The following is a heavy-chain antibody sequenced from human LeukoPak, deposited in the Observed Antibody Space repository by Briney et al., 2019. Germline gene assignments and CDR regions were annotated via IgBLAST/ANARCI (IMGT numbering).Heavy chain of an antibody. V-gene: IGHV3-23*01. D-gene: IGHD3-10*01. CDR2: ISGSGGST. CDR3: AKDPILWFGAQGAFDI. J-gene: IGHJ3*02. Sequence: GGSLRLSCAASGFTFSSYAMSWVRQAPGKGLEWVSAISGSGGSTYYADSVKGRFTISRDNSKNTLYLQMNSLRAEDTAVYYCAKDPILWFGAQGAFDIWGQGTMVTVSS. CDR1: GFTFSSYA.